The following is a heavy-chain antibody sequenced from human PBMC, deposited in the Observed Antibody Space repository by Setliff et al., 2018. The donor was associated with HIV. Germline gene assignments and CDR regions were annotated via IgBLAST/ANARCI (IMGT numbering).Heavy chain of an antibody. D-gene: IGHD5-12*01. J-gene: IGHJ6*03. CDR1: GGYISSSSYF. CDR3: ARQRSGYNYPYYYPYYMDV. V-gene: IGHV4-39*01. CDR2: VYYSGNT. Sequence: SETLSLTCTVSGGYISSSSYFWGWIRQPPGKGLEWIGSVYYSGNTYCNPSLKSRVTISVDTSKNQFSLKLSSVTAADTAVYYCARQRSGYNYPYYYPYYMDVWGKGTTVTVSS.